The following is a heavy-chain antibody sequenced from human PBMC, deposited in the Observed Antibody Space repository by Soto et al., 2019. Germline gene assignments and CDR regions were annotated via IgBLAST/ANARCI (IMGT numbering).Heavy chain of an antibody. J-gene: IGHJ6*02. D-gene: IGHD3-22*01. V-gene: IGHV4-34*01. CDR1: GGSFSGYY. Sequence: SETLSLPCAVYGGSFSGYYWSWIRQPPGKGLEWIGEINYSGNINYNPSLKSRVTISVDTSKNQFSLKLSSVTAADTAVYFCARDYYDSSGYYRDHSYGMDVWGQGTTVTVSS. CDR2: INYSGNI. CDR3: ARDYYDSSGYYRDHSYGMDV.